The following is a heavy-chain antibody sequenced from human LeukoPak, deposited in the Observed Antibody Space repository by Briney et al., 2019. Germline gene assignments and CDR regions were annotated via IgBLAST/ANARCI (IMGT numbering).Heavy chain of an antibody. J-gene: IGHJ6*03. CDR3: ASGGYSYGFFTVAEYYYYYMDV. V-gene: IGHV4-61*02. Sequence: PSQTLSLTCTVSGGSISSGSYYWSWIRQPAGKGLEWIGRIYTSGSTNYNPSLKSRVTISVDTSKNQFSLKLSSVTAADTAVYYCASGGYSYGFFTVAEYYYYYMDVWGKGTTVTISS. D-gene: IGHD5-18*01. CDR1: GGSISSGSYY. CDR2: IYTSGST.